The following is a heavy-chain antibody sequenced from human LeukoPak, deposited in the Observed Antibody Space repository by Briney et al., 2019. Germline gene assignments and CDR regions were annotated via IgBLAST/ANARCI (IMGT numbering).Heavy chain of an antibody. J-gene: IGHJ3*01. D-gene: IGHD3-3*01. CDR2: IQYEGTNK. Sequence: SGGSLRLSCAVSGFTFSRYGMNWVRQAPGKGLEWVAFIQYEGTNKYYADSVKGRFTISRDNFKNTLYLQMNSLRAEDTAVYYCTKDRPYDVWSDDVFDVWGQGTMVTVSS. CDR3: TKDRPYDVWSDDVFDV. V-gene: IGHV3-30*02. CDR1: GFTFSRYG.